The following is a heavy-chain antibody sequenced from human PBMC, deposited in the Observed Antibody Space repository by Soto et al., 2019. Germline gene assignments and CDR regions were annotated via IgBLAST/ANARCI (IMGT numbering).Heavy chain of an antibody. CDR3: AGGGKGAGAGTDNFDY. CDR2: ISSSSSTI. J-gene: IGHJ4*02. CDR1: GFTFSSYS. V-gene: IGHV3-48*01. Sequence: EVQLVESGGGLVQPGGSLRLSCAASGFTFSSYSMNWVRQAPGKGLEWVSYISSSSSTIYYADSVKGRFTISRDNAKNSLYLTMSSLRAGEAAGYYCAGGGKGAGAGTDNFDYWGQGTLVTVSS. D-gene: IGHD1-26*01.